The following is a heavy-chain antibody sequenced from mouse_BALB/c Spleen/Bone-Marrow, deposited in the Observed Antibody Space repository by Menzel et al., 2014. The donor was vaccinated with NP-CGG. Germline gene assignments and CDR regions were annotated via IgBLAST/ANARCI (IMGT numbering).Heavy chain of an antibody. CDR3: ARKGTGTSYFDY. J-gene: IGHJ2*01. V-gene: IGHV3-1*02. Sequence: VQLKQSGPDLVKPSQSLSLTCTVTGFSITSGYSWHWIRQFPGNKLEWMGYIHYSVGTNYNPSLESRISITRDTSKNQFFLQLNSVTTEDTATYYCARKGTGTSYFDYWGQGTTLTVSS. CDR1: GFSITSGYS. D-gene: IGHD4-1*01. CDR2: IHYSVGT.